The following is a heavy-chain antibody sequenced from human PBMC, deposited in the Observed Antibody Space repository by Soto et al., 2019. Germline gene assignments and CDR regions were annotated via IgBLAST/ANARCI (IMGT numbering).Heavy chain of an antibody. V-gene: IGHV3-30*18. J-gene: IGHJ6*02. CDR1: GFTFSSYG. Sequence: GGSLRLSCAASGFTFSSYGMHWVRQAPGKGLEWVAVISYDGSNKYYADSVKGRFTISRDNSKNTLYLQMNSLRAEDTAVYYCAKIGYSSRQPAEYYYGMDVWGQGTTVTVSS. CDR3: AKIGYSSRQPAEYYYGMDV. D-gene: IGHD6-13*01. CDR2: ISYDGSNK.